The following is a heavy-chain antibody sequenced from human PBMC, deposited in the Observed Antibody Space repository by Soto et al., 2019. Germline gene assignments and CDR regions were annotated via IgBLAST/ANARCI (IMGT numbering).Heavy chain of an antibody. Sequence: QVQLVQSGAEVKKPGSSVKVSCKASGGTFSSYAISWVRQAPGQGLEWMVGIIPIFGTANYAQKFQGRVTITSHESTSTAYMELSRLRCEDTAVYYCVGWVNGVYWFAPWGQGTLVSVSS. V-gene: IGHV1-69*01. CDR2: IIPIFGTA. D-gene: IGHD2-8*01. J-gene: IGHJ5*02. CDR3: VGWVNGVYWFAP. CDR1: GGTFSSYA.